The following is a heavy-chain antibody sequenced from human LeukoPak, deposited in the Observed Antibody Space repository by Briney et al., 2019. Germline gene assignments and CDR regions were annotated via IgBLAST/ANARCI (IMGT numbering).Heavy chain of an antibody. Sequence: SGTLSLTCTVSGGSISSSSYYWGWIRQPPGKGLEWIGSIYYSGSTYYNPSLKSRVTISVDTSKNQFSLKLSSVTAADTAVYYCARRNFAGAGLYYYYYMDVWGKGTTVTVSS. CDR1: GGSISSSSYY. J-gene: IGHJ6*03. V-gene: IGHV4-39*07. CDR3: ARRNFAGAGLYYYYYMDV. D-gene: IGHD1-14*01. CDR2: IYYSGST.